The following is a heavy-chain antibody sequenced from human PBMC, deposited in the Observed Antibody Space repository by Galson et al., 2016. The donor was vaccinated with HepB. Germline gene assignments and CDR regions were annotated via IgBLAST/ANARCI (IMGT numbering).Heavy chain of an antibody. CDR1: GDTIPNYA. CDR2: INAANGNT. V-gene: IGHV1-3*01. CDR3: ARERALDYFDY. Sequence: SVKVSCKASGDTIPNYAMHWARQAPGESLEWMGWINAANGNTKYSQKFQGRVTISRDTTASTTYMELSALTSEDTAVYYCARERALDYFDYWGQGTLVTVSS. J-gene: IGHJ4*02.